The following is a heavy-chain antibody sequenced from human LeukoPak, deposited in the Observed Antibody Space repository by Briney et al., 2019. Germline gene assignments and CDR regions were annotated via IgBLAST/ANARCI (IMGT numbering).Heavy chain of an antibody. D-gene: IGHD6-13*01. Sequence: GGSLGLSCAASGFTFDDYAMHWVRQAPGKGLEWVSGISWNSGSIGYADSVKGRFTISRDNAKNSLYLQMNSLRAEDTALYYCAKDLESSWSPHYYYGMDVWGQGTTVTVSS. J-gene: IGHJ6*02. CDR3: AKDLESSWSPHYYYGMDV. CDR1: GFTFDDYA. V-gene: IGHV3-9*01. CDR2: ISWNSGSI.